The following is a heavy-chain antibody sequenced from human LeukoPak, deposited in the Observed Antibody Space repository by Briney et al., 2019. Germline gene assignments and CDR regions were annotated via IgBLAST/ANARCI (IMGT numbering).Heavy chain of an antibody. J-gene: IGHJ4*02. D-gene: IGHD6-19*01. Sequence: GGSLRLSCAASGFTFSTCAMHWVRQAPGKGLEWVSAISGSGTSTYYADSVKGRFTISRDNSENTLYLQMSSLTDEDTAVYFCAKRGDRSGWSYYFDYWGQGTLVTVSS. CDR3: AKRGDRSGWSYYFDY. CDR2: ISGSGTST. CDR1: GFTFSTCA. V-gene: IGHV3-23*01.